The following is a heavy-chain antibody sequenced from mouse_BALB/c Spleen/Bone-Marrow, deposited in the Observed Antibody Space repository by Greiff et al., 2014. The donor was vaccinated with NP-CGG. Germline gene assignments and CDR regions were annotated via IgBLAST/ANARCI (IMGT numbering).Heavy chain of an antibody. CDR3: ARGGNFAWFAY. Sequence: EVMLVESGGGLVQPGGSRKLSCAASGFTFSGFGMHWVRQAPEKGLEWVAYISSGSSTIYYADTVKGRFTISRDNPKNTLFLQMTSLRSEDTAMYYCARGGNFAWFAYWGQGTLVTVSA. CDR2: ISSGSSTI. V-gene: IGHV5-17*02. CDR1: GFTFSGFG. J-gene: IGHJ3*01. D-gene: IGHD2-1*01.